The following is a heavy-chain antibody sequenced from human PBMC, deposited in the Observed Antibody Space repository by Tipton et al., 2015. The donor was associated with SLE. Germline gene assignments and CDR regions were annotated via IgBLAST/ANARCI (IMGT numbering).Heavy chain of an antibody. D-gene: IGHD3-10*01. V-gene: IGHV4-59*12. CDR3: ANVNYYFDY. J-gene: IGHJ4*02. CDR1: GGSISSYY. Sequence: TLSLTCTVSGGSISSYYWSWIRQPPGKGLEWIGYIYYSGSTNYNPSLKSRVTISVDTSKNQFSLKLSSLTAADTAVYYCANVNYYFDYWGQGTLVTVSS. CDR2: IYYSGST.